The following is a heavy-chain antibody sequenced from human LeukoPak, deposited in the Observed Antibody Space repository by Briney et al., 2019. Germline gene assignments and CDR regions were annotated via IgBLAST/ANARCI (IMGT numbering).Heavy chain of an antibody. CDR1: GGSISSSGYY. D-gene: IGHD2-2*01. CDR2: IYYSGST. CDR3: GGCSSTSCYYYYGMDV. J-gene: IGHJ6*02. Sequence: PSETLSLTCTVSGGSISSSGYYWGWIRQPPGKGLEWIGSIYYSGSTYYNPSLKSRVTISVDTSKNQFSLKLSSVTAADTAVYYCGGCSSTSCYYYYGMDVWGQGTTVTVSS. V-gene: IGHV4-39*01.